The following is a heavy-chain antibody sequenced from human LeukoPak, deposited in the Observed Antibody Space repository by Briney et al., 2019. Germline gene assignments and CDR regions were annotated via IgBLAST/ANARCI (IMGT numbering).Heavy chain of an antibody. CDR2: ISAYNGNT. J-gene: IGHJ4*02. V-gene: IGHV1-18*04. Sequence: ASVKASCKASGYTFTSYGISWVRQAPGQGLEWMGWISAYNGNTNYAQKLQGRVTMTTDTSTSTAYMELRSLRSDDTAVYYCARATSRVSPMYYFDYWGQGTLVTVSS. CDR3: ARATSRVSPMYYFDY. D-gene: IGHD3-10*02. CDR1: GYTFTSYG.